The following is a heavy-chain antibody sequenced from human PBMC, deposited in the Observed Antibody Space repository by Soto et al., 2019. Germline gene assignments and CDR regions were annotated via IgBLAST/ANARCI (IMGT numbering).Heavy chain of an antibody. V-gene: IGHV3-23*01. CDR2: IYAGGGTT. J-gene: IGHJ4*02. CDR1: GLTFCSYA. Sequence: GGSLRLSCAASGLTFCSYALSWVRPAPGKRLEWVSAIYAGGGTTFYADSVKGRFTISRDNSKNTLYLQMDSLRADDAAVYYCAKDPTTVTTGYFDYWGPGTLVTVSS. D-gene: IGHD4-17*01. CDR3: AKDPTTVTTGYFDY.